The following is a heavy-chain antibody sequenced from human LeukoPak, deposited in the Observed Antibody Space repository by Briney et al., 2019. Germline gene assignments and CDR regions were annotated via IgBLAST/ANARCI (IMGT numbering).Heavy chain of an antibody. J-gene: IGHJ4*02. V-gene: IGHV3-74*01. CDR2: INTDGSST. Sequence: PGGSLRLSCAASGFTFSSYWMHCVRHAPWKGLVWVSRINTDGSSTTYADSVKGRFTMSRDNAKNTVHLQMNSLRAEDTAVYYCARGFVLVPAAIQDYWGQGTLVTVSS. D-gene: IGHD2-2*02. CDR1: GFTFSSYW. CDR3: ARGFVLVPAAIQDY.